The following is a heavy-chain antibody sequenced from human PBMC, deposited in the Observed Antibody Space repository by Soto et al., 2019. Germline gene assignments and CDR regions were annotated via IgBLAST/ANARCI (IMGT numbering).Heavy chain of an antibody. CDR3: ARGPDRMATILGFDY. CDR2: IYYSGST. D-gene: IGHD5-12*01. CDR1: VVSISSYD. J-gene: IGHJ4*02. V-gene: IGHV4-59*01. Sequence: SETLSVTCTVSVVSISSYDWSWIRQPPVKGLEWIGYIYYSGSTNYNPSLKSRVTISVDTSKNHFSLKLSSVTAADTAVYYCARGPDRMATILGFDYWGQGTLVTVSS.